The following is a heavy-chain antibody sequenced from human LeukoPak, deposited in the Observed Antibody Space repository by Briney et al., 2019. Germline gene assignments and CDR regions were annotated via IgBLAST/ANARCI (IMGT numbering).Heavy chain of an antibody. CDR1: GFTFSSYW. V-gene: IGHV3-7*01. J-gene: IGHJ4*02. CDR3: AGDDYDFWSGYPFDY. Sequence: GGSLRLSCAASGFTFSSYWMSWVRQAPGKGLEWVANIKQDGSEKYYVDSVKGRFTISRDNAKNSLYLQMNSLRAEDTAVYYCAGDDYDFWSGYPFDYWGQGTLVTVSS. D-gene: IGHD3-3*01. CDR2: IKQDGSEK.